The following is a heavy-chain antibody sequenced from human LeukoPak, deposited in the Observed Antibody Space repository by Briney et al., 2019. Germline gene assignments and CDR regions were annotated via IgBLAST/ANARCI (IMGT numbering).Heavy chain of an antibody. Sequence: PGGSLRLSCTASGLISSNYAMSWVRQAPRQGLEWVSPISGDGTESFYADAVKGRFTISRDNSKNTHYLQMSSLRAEDTGIYYCAKGGHYSFFDYWGQGTLVTVSS. V-gene: IGHV3-23*01. D-gene: IGHD4-11*01. J-gene: IGHJ4*02. CDR1: GLISSNYA. CDR2: ISGDGTES. CDR3: AKGGHYSFFDY.